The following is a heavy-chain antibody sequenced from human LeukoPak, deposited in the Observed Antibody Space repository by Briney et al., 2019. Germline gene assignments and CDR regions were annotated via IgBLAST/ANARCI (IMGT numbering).Heavy chain of an antibody. V-gene: IGHV1-69*04. D-gene: IGHD6-13*01. CDR1: GGTFSSYA. J-gene: IGHJ4*02. CDR2: IIPILGIA. CDR3: ARDRGSSSWDQPFDY. Sequence: RASVKVSCKASGGTFSSYAISWVRQAPGQGLEWMGRIIPILGIANYAQKFQGRVTITADKSTHTSYMELSSLRSDDTAVYYCARDRGSSSWDQPFDYWGQGTLVTVSS.